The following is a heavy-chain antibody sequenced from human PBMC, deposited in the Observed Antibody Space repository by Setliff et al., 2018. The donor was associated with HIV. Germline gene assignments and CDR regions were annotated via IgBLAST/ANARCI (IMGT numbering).Heavy chain of an antibody. CDR3: ARRARFCISATCYRYFDY. CDR2: INHSGTT. D-gene: IGHD3-9*01. CDR1: SDSFRAHY. J-gene: IGHJ4*02. Sequence: ASETLSLTCAVFSDSFRAHYWSWIRQAPGKGLEWIGEINHSGTTNYKPSLQRRVTISVDTSTKQISLKMSSVTAADTAVYFCARRARFCISATCYRYFDYWGLRLSWSPSPQ. V-gene: IGHV4-34*01.